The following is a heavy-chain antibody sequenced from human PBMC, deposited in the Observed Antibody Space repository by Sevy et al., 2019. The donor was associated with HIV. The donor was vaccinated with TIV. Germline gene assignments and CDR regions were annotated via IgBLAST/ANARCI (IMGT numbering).Heavy chain of an antibody. CDR2: ISFDGDTK. Sequence: GGSLRLSCAASGFSFRNYGMHWVRQAPGKGLEWLALISFDGDTKYYGDSVKGRFTISRDNSKNTLYRQINSLRVEETAGYYCAKRGGHDTSGYVSYYYYGMDVWGQGTTVTVSS. V-gene: IGHV3-30*18. CDR1: GFSFRNYG. CDR3: AKRGGHDTSGYVSYYYYGMDV. D-gene: IGHD3-22*01. J-gene: IGHJ6*02.